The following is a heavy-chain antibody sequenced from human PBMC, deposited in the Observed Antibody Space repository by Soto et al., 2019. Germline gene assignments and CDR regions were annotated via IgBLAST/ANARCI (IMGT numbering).Heavy chain of an antibody. Sequence: GGSLRLSCVASGFTFSNSAMSWVRHVPGKGLEWAAGISSSGGRTNYADSVKGRFTISRDNSKDTLYLQMDSLRAEDTALYYCAKVQEFCGFNCYIVDSWGQGVLVTVSS. CDR2: ISSSGGRT. V-gene: IGHV3-23*01. CDR1: GFTFSNSA. D-gene: IGHD2-21*02. CDR3: AKVQEFCGFNCYIVDS. J-gene: IGHJ4*02.